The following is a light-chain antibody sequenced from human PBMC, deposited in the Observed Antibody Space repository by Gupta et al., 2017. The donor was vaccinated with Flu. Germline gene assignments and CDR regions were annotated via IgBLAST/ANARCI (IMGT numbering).Light chain of an antibody. CDR3: QAADSRSNNHVV. J-gene: IGLJ2*01. V-gene: IGLV3-25*02. Sequence: SYELTQPPSVSVSPGQTARTPCTGDALPKHYAYWYQQKPCQAPGLVLYKDSERRSGSPERFSGSSSGTTGTLTISGVPAEEEADYYCQAADSRSNNHVVFGGGTKLTVL. CDR1: ALPKHY. CDR2: KDS.